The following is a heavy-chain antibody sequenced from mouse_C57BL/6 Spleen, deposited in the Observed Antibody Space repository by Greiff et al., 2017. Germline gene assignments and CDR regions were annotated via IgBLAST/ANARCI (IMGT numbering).Heavy chain of an antibody. D-gene: IGHD1-1*01. Sequence: EVQGVESGPELVKPGASVKIPCKASGYTFTDYNMDWVKQSHGKSLEWIGDINPNNGGTIYNQKFKGKATLTVDKSSSTAYMELRSLTSEDTAVYYCARERGSSWFAYWGQGTLVTVSA. CDR3: ARERGSSWFAY. J-gene: IGHJ3*01. CDR1: GYTFTDYN. CDR2: INPNNGGT. V-gene: IGHV1-18*01.